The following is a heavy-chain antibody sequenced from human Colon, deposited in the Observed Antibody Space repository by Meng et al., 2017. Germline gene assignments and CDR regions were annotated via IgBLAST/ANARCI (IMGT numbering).Heavy chain of an antibody. CDR3: ARDEID. CDR2: INTGNGDT. J-gene: IGHJ4*02. V-gene: IGHV1-3*04. Sequence: QVQLVQSGAEVKKPAASVRISCKPSGYTFTTYNIHWVRQAPGQSLEWMAWINTGNGDTQYLQKFQGRVTLTGDMSTFTAYMDLYRLTSDDTAVYYCARDEIDWGQGTLVTVSS. CDR1: GYTFTTYN.